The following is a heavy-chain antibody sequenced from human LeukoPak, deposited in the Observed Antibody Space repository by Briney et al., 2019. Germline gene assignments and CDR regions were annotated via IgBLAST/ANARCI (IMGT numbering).Heavy chain of an antibody. V-gene: IGHV4-61*01. CDR2: INYSGST. Sequence: SETLSLTCTVSGGSVSSNIYYWNWIRQPPGKGLEWIGYINYSGSTSYNPSLKSRVTISVDTSRDQFSLKLTSVTAADTAVYYCARLNGGRWGQGILVTVPS. J-gene: IGHJ4*02. D-gene: IGHD7-27*01. CDR3: ARLNGGR. CDR1: GGSVSSNIYY.